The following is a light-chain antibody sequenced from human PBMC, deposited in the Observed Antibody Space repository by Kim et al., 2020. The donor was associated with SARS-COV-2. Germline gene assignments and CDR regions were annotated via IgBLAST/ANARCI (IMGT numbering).Light chain of an antibody. J-gene: IGKJ1*01. Sequence: SVSPGERATLSCGASQSVGNNLAWYQQKPGQTPRLLIFGASARATGVPARFSGSGSGTDFTLSISRLQSEDVAVYYCQQYNKLWAFGPGTKVDIK. CDR2: GAS. CDR1: QSVGNN. V-gene: IGKV3-15*01. CDR3: QQYNKLWA.